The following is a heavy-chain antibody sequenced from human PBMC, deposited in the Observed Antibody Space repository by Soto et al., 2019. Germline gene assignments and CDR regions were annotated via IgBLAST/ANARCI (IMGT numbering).Heavy chain of an antibody. CDR2: ISYSGST. Sequence: QVQLQESGPGLVRPSQTLSLTCTVSAGSISTFNYYWSWIRQHPEKGREWIGYISYSGSTFYHSSLKSRVTISLDTSKKQFSLTLTSVTAADTAVYYCARSAQWDGFDPWGQGTMVTVSS. CDR1: AGSISTFNYY. J-gene: IGHJ3*01. V-gene: IGHV4-31*03. D-gene: IGHD2-8*01. CDR3: ARSAQWDGFDP.